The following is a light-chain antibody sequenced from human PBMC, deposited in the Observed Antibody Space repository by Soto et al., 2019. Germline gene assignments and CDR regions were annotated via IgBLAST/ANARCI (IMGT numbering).Light chain of an antibody. Sequence: ETVMTQSPDTLSLSPCERATLSFRASQSVSDNLAWYQQKPGQAPRLLIYGASSRATGIPDRFSGSGSGTDFTLTISRLEPEDFAVYYCQQYGSSLWTFGQGTKVDI. CDR3: QQYGSSLWT. CDR1: QSVSDN. CDR2: GAS. V-gene: IGKV3-20*01. J-gene: IGKJ1*01.